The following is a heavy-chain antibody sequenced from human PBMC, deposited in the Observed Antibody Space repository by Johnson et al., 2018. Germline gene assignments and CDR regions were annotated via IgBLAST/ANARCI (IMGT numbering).Heavy chain of an antibody. D-gene: IGHD2-15*01. V-gene: IGHV3-73*01. CDR3: AKGDCSGGTCYHDYFYMDV. CDR1: GFTFSGSA. J-gene: IGHJ6*03. CDR2: IRSKANSYAT. Sequence: VQLVQSGGGLVQPGGSLKLSCAASGFTFSGSAMHWVRQASGKGLEWVGRIRSKANSYATAYAASVKGRFTISRDDSKNTAYLQMNSLRAEDTAWYYCAKGDCSGGTCYHDYFYMDVWGKGTTVTVSS.